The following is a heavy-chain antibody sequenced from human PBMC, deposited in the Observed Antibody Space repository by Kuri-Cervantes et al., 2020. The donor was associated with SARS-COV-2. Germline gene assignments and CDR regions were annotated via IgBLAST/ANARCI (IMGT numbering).Heavy chain of an antibody. CDR2: ISSSGSTI. J-gene: IGHJ4*02. Sequence: GGSLRLSCAASGFTFSSYEMSWVRQAPGKGLEWVSYISSSGSTIYYADSVKGRFTISRDNAKNSLYLQMNSLRAEDTAVYYCARGPYSGGWDLDYWGQGTLVTVSS. D-gene: IGHD6-19*01. CDR1: GFTFSSYE. V-gene: IGHV3-48*03. CDR3: ARGPYSGGWDLDY.